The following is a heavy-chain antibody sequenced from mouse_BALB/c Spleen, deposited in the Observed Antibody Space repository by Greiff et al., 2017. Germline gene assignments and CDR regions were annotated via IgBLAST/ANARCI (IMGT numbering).Heavy chain of an antibody. Sequence: DVMLVESGGGLVKPGGSLKLSCAASGFAFSSYDMSWVRQTPEKRLEWVAYISSGGGSTYYPDTVKGRFTISRDNAKNTLYLQMSSLKSEDTAMYYCAGHEARAPYYYAMDYWGQGTSVTVSS. CDR2: ISSGGGST. V-gene: IGHV5-12-1*01. CDR3: AGHEARAPYYYAMDY. D-gene: IGHD3-1*01. CDR1: GFAFSSYD. J-gene: IGHJ4*01.